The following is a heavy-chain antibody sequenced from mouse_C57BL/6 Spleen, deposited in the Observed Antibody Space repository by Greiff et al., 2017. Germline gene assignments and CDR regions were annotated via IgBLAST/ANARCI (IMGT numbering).Heavy chain of an antibody. CDR3: ARAYGNDAMDY. V-gene: IGHV2-6*01. CDR2: IWGVGST. CDR1: GFSLTSYG. Sequence: VQLVESGPGLVAPSQSLSITCTVSGFSLTSYGVDWVRQSPGKGLEWLGVIWGVGSTNYNSALKSRLSISKDNSKSQVFLKMNSLQTDDTAMYYCARAYGNDAMDYWGQGTSVTVSS. D-gene: IGHD2-1*01. J-gene: IGHJ4*01.